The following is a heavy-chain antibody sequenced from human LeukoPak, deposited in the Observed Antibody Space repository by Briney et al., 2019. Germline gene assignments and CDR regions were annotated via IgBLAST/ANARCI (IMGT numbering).Heavy chain of an antibody. Sequence: GGSLRLSCVASGITFSNYAVSWVRQAPEKGLDWVSVISGSAHKIRYADSVKGRFTISRDNSENIVYLQMNNLRAEDTAVYYCARGQYYSETNGYYLFDYWGQGTLVTVSS. V-gene: IGHV3-23*01. D-gene: IGHD3-22*01. CDR3: ARGQYYSETNGYYLFDY. J-gene: IGHJ4*02. CDR2: ISGSAHKI. CDR1: GITFSNYA.